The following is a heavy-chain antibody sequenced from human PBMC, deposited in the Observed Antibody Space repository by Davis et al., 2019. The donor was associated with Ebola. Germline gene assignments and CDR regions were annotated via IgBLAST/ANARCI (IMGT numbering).Heavy chain of an antibody. CDR2: IYYSGST. Sequence: MPSETLSLTCTVSGGSISSSSYYWGWIRQPPGKGLEWIGSIYYSGSTYYNPSLKSRVTISVDTSKNQFSLKLSSVTAADTAVYYCARLPLGIAVAWGQGTLVTVSS. CDR1: GGSISSSSYY. D-gene: IGHD6-19*01. J-gene: IGHJ5*02. V-gene: IGHV4-39*01. CDR3: ARLPLGIAVA.